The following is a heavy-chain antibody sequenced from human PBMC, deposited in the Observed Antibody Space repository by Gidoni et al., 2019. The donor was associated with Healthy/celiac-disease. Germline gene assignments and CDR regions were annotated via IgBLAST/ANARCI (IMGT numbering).Heavy chain of an antibody. V-gene: IGHV3-48*03. CDR2: ISSSGSTI. CDR1: GFTFSSYA. CDR3: ARANKGYYYDSSGYSDAFDI. Sequence: EVQLVESGGGLVQPGGSLRLSCAASGFTFSSYAMNWARQVPGKGLEWVSYISSSGSTIYYADSVKGRFTISRDNAKNSLYLQMNSLRAEDTAVYYCARANKGYYYDSSGYSDAFDIWGQGTMVTVSS. D-gene: IGHD3-22*01. J-gene: IGHJ3*02.